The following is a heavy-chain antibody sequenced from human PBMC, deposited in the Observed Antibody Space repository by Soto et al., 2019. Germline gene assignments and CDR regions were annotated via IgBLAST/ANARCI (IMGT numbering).Heavy chain of an antibody. CDR3: ARASSGYDYYYYYGMDV. CDR2: ISSSSSYI. D-gene: IGHD5-12*01. J-gene: IGHJ6*02. V-gene: IGHV3-21*01. Sequence: GGSLRLSCAASGFTFSSYSMNWVRQAPGKGLEWVSSISSSSSYIYYADSVKGRFTISRDNAKNSLYLQMNSLRAEDTAVYYCARASSGYDYYYYYGMDVWGQGTTVTVSS. CDR1: GFTFSSYS.